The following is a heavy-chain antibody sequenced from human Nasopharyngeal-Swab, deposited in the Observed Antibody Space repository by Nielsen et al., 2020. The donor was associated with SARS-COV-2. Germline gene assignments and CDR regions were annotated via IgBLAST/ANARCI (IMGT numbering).Heavy chain of an antibody. Sequence: GESLKISCVGSGFTFTSYWMHWVRQAPGKGLVWVSRISSAGSWINYADSVKGRFTISRDNARNTLYLEMNSLRAEDSGVYYCARKYYDILTGYIEIEYWGQGTLVTVSS. J-gene: IGHJ4*02. D-gene: IGHD3-9*01. CDR3: ARKYYDILTGYIEIEY. V-gene: IGHV3-74*01. CDR1: GFTFTSYW. CDR2: ISSAGSWI.